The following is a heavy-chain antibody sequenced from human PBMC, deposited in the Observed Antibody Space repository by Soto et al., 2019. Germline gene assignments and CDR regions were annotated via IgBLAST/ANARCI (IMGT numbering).Heavy chain of an antibody. V-gene: IGHV4-59*08. CDR3: ARHLSGSYFNGLFDY. Sequence: SETLSLTCIVSGGSISSSYWSWIRQPPGKRLEWIGFIYNSGSTNYNPSLKSRVTISVDTSKNQFSLKLSSVTAADTAIYYCARHLSGSYFNGLFDYWGQGALVTVSS. D-gene: IGHD3-10*01. J-gene: IGHJ4*02. CDR1: GGSISSSY. CDR2: IYNSGST.